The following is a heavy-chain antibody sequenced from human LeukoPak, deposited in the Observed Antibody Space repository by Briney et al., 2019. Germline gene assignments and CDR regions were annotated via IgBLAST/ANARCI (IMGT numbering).Heavy chain of an antibody. CDR2: INGNSGDT. CDR3: ARDLTGCSGAACYGENFGMDV. Sequence: ASVKVSCKASGYIYSSHGISWVRQAPGQGLEWMGWINGNSGDTEYEQKFQDRVTMTTDTSTGTAYLEVRSLRSDDTAMYFCARDLTGCSGAACYGENFGMDVWGQGTTVIVAS. CDR1: GYIYSSHG. V-gene: IGHV1-18*01. J-gene: IGHJ6*02. D-gene: IGHD2-15*01.